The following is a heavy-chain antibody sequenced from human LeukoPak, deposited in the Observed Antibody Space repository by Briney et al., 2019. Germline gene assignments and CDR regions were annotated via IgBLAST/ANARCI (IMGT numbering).Heavy chain of an antibody. V-gene: IGHV1-18*01. CDR1: GYTFTSYG. CDR3: ARDLDITMVRGVIIDFQH. D-gene: IGHD3-10*01. Sequence: ASVRVSCTASGYTFTSYGISWVRQAPGQGLEWMGWISAFNGNTNYAQKLQGRDIMATDTSTSTAYMELRSLRSDDTAVYYCARDLDITMVRGVIIDFQHWGQGTLVTVSA. J-gene: IGHJ1*01. CDR2: ISAFNGNT.